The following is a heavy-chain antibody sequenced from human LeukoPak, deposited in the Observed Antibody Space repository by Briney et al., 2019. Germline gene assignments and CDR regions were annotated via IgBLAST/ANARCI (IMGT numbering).Heavy chain of an antibody. CDR1: GFTFSSYA. J-gene: IGHJ3*02. CDR2: ISYDGSNK. D-gene: IGHD3-10*01. CDR3: ARELGSGSYRARSSDAFDI. V-gene: IGHV3-30*04. Sequence: GGSLRLSCAASGFTFSSYAMHRVRQAPGKGLEQVAVISYDGSNKYYADSVKGRFTISRDNSKNTLYLQMNSLRAEDTAVYYCARELGSGSYRARSSDAFDIWGQGTMVTVSS.